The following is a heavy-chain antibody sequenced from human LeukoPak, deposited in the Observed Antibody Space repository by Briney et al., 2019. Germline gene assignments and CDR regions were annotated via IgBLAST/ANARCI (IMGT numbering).Heavy chain of an antibody. V-gene: IGHV1-2*02. CDR1: GYTFTGYY. D-gene: IGHD4-17*01. Sequence: ASVKVSCKASGYTFTGYYMHWVRQAPGQGLEWMGWINPNSGGTNYAQKFQGRATMTRDTSISTAYMELSRLRSDDTAVYYCASRASSVTTRGWYFDLWGRGTLVTVSS. CDR2: INPNSGGT. CDR3: ASRASSVTTRGWYFDL. J-gene: IGHJ2*01.